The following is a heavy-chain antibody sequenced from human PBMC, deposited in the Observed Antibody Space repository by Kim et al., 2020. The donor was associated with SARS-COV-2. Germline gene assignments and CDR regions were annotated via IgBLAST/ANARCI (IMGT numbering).Heavy chain of an antibody. Sequence: GGSLRLSCAASGFTFSSYGMHWVRQAPGKGLEWVAFISHDGTNRDRADSVKGRFTISRDNSKNTVFLQMITLRIEDTAVYYCAKGSGGSGWFYDYYGLDVWGQGTTVTVSS. V-gene: IGHV3-30*18. J-gene: IGHJ6*02. CDR2: ISHDGTNR. CDR3: AKGSGGSGWFYDYYGLDV. D-gene: IGHD6-19*01. CDR1: GFTFSSYG.